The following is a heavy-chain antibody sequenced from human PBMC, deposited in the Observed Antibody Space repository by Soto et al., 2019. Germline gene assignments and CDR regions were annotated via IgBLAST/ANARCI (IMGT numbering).Heavy chain of an antibody. CDR1: GFTFSSYP. CDR2: ISYDGTRG. V-gene: IGHV3-30-3*01. D-gene: IGHD2-21*02. J-gene: IGHJ1*01. Sequence: HPGGSLRLSCAASGFTFSSYPMHWVRQAPGRGLEWVALISYDGTRGYYADSVKGRFSISRDNSKNTLYLQMTNLRRDDTAVYYCARSVVTTLPHYFQDWGQGALVTGSS. CDR3: ARSVVTTLPHYFQD.